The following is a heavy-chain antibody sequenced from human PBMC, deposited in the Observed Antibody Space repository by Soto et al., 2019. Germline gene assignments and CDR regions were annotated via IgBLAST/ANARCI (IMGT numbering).Heavy chain of an antibody. V-gene: IGHV3-48*02. CDR1: GFTFSSYS. CDR3: ARDQRYSSSWYFGARNGMDV. Sequence: GGSLRLSCAASGFTFSSYSMNWVRQAPGKGLEWVSYISSSSTIYYADSVKGRFTISRDNAKNSLYLQMNSLRDEDTAVYYCARDQRYSSSWYFGARNGMDVWGQGTTVTVSS. J-gene: IGHJ6*02. D-gene: IGHD6-13*01. CDR2: ISSSSTI.